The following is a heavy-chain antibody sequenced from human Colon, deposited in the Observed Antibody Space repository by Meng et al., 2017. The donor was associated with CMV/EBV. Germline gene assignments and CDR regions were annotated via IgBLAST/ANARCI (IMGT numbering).Heavy chain of an antibody. Sequence: VCLVESGGGLIKPGGSLRLSCGVSGLTFTDAWMTWVRQAPGKGLEWVGRIKSKGGGETTDYSAPVKGRFIISRDDSKNMVYLQMNGLKVEDTAVYFCTHCQDFYETVGRWGQGTLVTVSS. V-gene: IGHV3-15*01. D-gene: IGHD2/OR15-2a*01. CDR2: IKSKGGGETT. CDR3: THCQDFYETVGR. CDR1: GLTFTDAW. J-gene: IGHJ4*02.